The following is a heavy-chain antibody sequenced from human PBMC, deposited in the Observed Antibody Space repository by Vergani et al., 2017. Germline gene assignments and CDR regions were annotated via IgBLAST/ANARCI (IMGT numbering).Heavy chain of an antibody. V-gene: IGHV3-21*01. D-gene: IGHD4-11*01. J-gene: IGHJ4*02. CDR3: AREMSNEGFDY. CDR1: GFDFSIYS. CDR2: IKATPDKT. Sequence: EVQLVESGGGLVKPGESLRLSCAASGFDFSIYSMSWVRQAPGKGLEWVASIKATPDKTYYADSVKGRFTISRDNAKNSLFLQMSSLKVEDTGVYYCAREMSNEGFDYWGQGTRVTVS.